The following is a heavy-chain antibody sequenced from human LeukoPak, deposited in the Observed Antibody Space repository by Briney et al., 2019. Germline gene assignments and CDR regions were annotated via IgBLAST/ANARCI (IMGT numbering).Heavy chain of an antibody. V-gene: IGHV3-21*01. Sequence: GGSLRLSCAASGFTFSSYSMNWVRQAPGKGLEWVSSISSSSSYIYYADSVKGRFTISRDNAKNSLYLQMNSLRAEDTAVYYCARGTDYGGIRGYFDYWGQGTLVTVSS. CDR2: ISSSSSYI. J-gene: IGHJ4*02. D-gene: IGHD4-23*01. CDR1: GFTFSSYS. CDR3: ARGTDYGGIRGYFDY.